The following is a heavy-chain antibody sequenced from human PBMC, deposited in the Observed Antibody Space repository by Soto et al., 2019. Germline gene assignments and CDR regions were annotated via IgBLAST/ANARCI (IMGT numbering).Heavy chain of an antibody. V-gene: IGHV4-34*01. Sequence: QVQLQQWGAGLLKPSETLSLTCAVYGGSFSGYYWSWIRQPPGKGLEWIGEINHSGSTNYNPSLKSRVTISVDTSQNQFSLKLSSVTAADTAVYYCARGPVRIGYYGSGSYYAFDYWGQGTLVTVSS. CDR3: ARGPVRIGYYGSGSYYAFDY. CDR2: INHSGST. CDR1: GGSFSGYY. D-gene: IGHD3-10*01. J-gene: IGHJ4*02.